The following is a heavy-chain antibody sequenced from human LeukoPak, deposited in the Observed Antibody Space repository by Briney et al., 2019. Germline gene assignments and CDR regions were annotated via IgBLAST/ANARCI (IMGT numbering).Heavy chain of an antibody. CDR3: ARDSVEPARPNWFDP. D-gene: IGHD6-6*01. Sequence: SETLSLTCTVSGGSISSSSYYWGWIRQPPGKGLEWIGSIYYSGSTYYNPSLKSRVTISVDTSKNQFSLKLSSVTAADTAVFYCARDSVEPARPNWFDPWGQGTLVTVSS. CDR2: IYYSGST. V-gene: IGHV4-39*07. CDR1: GGSISSSSYY. J-gene: IGHJ5*02.